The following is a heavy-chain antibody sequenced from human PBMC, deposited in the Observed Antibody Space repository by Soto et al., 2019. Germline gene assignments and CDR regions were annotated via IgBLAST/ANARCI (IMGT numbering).Heavy chain of an antibody. V-gene: IGHV3-33*01. CDR2: IWYDGSNK. D-gene: IGHD3-9*01. CDR3: ARDLGAPPDYDILTGYDLFDY. Sequence: PGGSLRLSCAASGFNFSSYGMHWVRQAPGRGLEWVPVIWYDGSNKYYADSVKGRFTISRDNSKNTLYLQMNSLRAEDTAVYYCARDLGAPPDYDILTGYDLFDYWGQGTLVTVSS. J-gene: IGHJ4*02. CDR1: GFNFSSYG.